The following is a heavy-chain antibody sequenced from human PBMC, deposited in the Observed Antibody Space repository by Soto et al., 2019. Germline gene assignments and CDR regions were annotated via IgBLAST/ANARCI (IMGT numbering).Heavy chain of an antibody. CDR3: ARSYYDFWRGVGRYYYYGMDV. V-gene: IGHV1-69*01. J-gene: IGHJ6*02. CDR1: GGTFSSYA. D-gene: IGHD3-3*01. CDR2: IIPIFGTA. Sequence: QVQLVQSGAEVKKPGSSVKVSCKASGGTFSSYAISWVRQAPGQGLEWMGGIIPIFGTANYAQKFQGRVTIIADESTSTAYMELSSLRSEDTAVYYCARSYYDFWRGVGRYYYYGMDVWGQGTTVTVSS.